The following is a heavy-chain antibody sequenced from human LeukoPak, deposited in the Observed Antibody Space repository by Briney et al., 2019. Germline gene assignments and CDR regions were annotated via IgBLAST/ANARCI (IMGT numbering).Heavy chain of an antibody. Sequence: SETLSLTCTVSSGSISSSSHYWGWIRQPPGKGLEWIGNIFYSGSTYYNPSLKSRVSISVDTSKNQFSLKLNSVTAADTAVYYCASPYSSSFDYWGQGTLVIVSS. CDR3: ASPYSSSFDY. CDR2: IFYSGST. D-gene: IGHD6-13*01. J-gene: IGHJ4*02. CDR1: SGSISSSSHY. V-gene: IGHV4-39*01.